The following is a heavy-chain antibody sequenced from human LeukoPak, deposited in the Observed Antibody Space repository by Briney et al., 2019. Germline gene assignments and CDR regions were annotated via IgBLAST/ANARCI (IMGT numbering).Heavy chain of an antibody. V-gene: IGHV4-59*01. CDR2: IYYSGST. Sequence: SETLSLTCTVSGGSISSYYWSWIRQPPGKGLEWIGYIYYSGSTNYNPSLKSRVTISVDTSKNQFSLKLSSVTAADTAVYYCARVDTASDAFDIWGQGTMITVSS. CDR3: ARVDTASDAFDI. CDR1: GGSISSYY. D-gene: IGHD2-21*02. J-gene: IGHJ3*02.